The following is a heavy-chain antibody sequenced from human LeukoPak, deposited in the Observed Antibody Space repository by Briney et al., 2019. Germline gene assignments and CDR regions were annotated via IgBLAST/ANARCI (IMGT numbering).Heavy chain of an antibody. J-gene: IGHJ3*02. V-gene: IGHV3-21*01. D-gene: IGHD3-10*01. CDR3: ARDGDTMVRGVPDAFDI. Sequence: GGSLRLSCAASGFTFSSYSMNWVRQAPGKGLEGASSISSSSSYIYYADSVKGRFTISRDNAKNSLYLQMNSLRAEDTAVYYCARDGDTMVRGVPDAFDIWGQGTMVTVSS. CDR2: ISSSSSYI. CDR1: GFTFSSYS.